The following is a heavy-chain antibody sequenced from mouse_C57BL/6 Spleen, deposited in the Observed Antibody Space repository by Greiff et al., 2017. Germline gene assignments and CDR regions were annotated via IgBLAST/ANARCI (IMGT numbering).Heavy chain of an antibody. V-gene: IGHV1-26*01. CDR2: INPNNGGT. CDR3: ARSPPLAY. Sequence: EVQLQQSGPELVKPGASVKISCKASGYTFTDYYMNWVKQSHGKSLEWIGDINPNNGGTSYNQKFKGKATLTVDKSSSTAYMELRSLTSEDSAVYYCARSPPLAYWGQGTLVTVSA. J-gene: IGHJ3*01. CDR1: GYTFTDYY.